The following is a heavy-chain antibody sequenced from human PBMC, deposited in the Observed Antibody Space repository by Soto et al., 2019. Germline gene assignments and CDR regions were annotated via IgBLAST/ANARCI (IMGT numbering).Heavy chain of an antibody. J-gene: IGHJ4*02. CDR3: AKQRWEFNYAYYFDY. V-gene: IGHV3-30*18. CDR2: ISYDGSNK. Sequence: GGSLRLSCAASGFTFSSYGMHWVRQAPGKGLEWVAVISYDGSNKYYADSVKGRFTISRDNSKNTLYLQMNSLRAEDTAVYYCAKQRWEFNYAYYFDYWGQGTLVTVSS. D-gene: IGHD4-4*01. CDR1: GFTFSSYG.